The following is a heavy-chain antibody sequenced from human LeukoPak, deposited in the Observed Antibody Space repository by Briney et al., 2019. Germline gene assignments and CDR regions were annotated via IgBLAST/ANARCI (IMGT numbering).Heavy chain of an antibody. Sequence: GGSLRLSCAASGFTFSSSWMSWVRQAPGKGLEWVTNIKPDGSEKYYVDSVKGRFTISRDNAKNSVYLQMNSLRAEDTAVYYCVCAAPGYWGQGTLVTVSS. J-gene: IGHJ4*02. CDR1: GFTFSSSW. D-gene: IGHD6-25*01. CDR3: VCAAPGY. CDR2: IKPDGSEK. V-gene: IGHV3-7*01.